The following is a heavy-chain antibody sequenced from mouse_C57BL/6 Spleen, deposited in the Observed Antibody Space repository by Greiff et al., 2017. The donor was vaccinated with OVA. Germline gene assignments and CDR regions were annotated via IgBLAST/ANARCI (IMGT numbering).Heavy chain of an antibody. V-gene: IGHV1-81*01. J-gene: IGHJ4*01. CDR1: GYTFTSYG. CDR2: IYPRSGNT. Sequence: LVESGAELARPGASVKLSCKASGYTFTSYGISWVKQRTGQGLEWIGEIYPRSGNTYYNEKFKGKATLTADKSSSTAYMELRSLTSEDSAVYFCAEGDGSSYDAMDYWGQGTSVTVSS. D-gene: IGHD1-1*01. CDR3: AEGDGSSYDAMDY.